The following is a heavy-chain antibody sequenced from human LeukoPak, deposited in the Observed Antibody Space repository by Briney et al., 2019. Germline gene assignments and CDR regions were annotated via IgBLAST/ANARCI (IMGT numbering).Heavy chain of an antibody. CDR3: ARDNSWGSLYYYDSSGYSYYFDY. Sequence: PGGSPRLSCAASGFTFSFYEMNWVRQAPGKGLEWVSYISSSGSYIYYADSVKGRFTISRDNAKNSLYLQMNSLRAEDTAVYYCARDNSWGSLYYYDSSGYSYYFDYWGQGTLVTVSS. CDR1: GFTFSFYE. J-gene: IGHJ4*02. V-gene: IGHV3-21*05. D-gene: IGHD3-22*01. CDR2: ISSSGSYI.